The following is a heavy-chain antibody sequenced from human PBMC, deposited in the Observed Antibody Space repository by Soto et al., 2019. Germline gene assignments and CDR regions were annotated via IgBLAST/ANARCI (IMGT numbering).Heavy chain of an antibody. D-gene: IGHD5-18*01. CDR3: ARVVGSYGSYYFDY. Sequence: QVQLVQSGAEVKKPGASVKVSCKASGYTLTSYGISWVRQAPGQGLEWMGWISAYNGNTNYAQKLQGRFTMTTDTSTSTAYMERRSLRSDDTAVYYCARVVGSYGSYYFDYWGQGTLVTVSS. V-gene: IGHV1-18*04. CDR2: ISAYNGNT. J-gene: IGHJ4*02. CDR1: GYTLTSYG.